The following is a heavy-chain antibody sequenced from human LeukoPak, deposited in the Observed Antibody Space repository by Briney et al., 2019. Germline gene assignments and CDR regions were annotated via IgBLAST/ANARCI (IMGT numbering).Heavy chain of an antibody. CDR3: ARRYRVYYYYMDV. D-gene: IGHD2-2*01. CDR1: GGSFSGYY. V-gene: IGHV4-34*01. Sequence: SETLSLTCSVSGGSFSGYYWSWIRQPPGKGLEWIGEINHSGSTNYNPSLKSRVTISVDTSKNQFSLKLSSVTAADTAVYYCARRYRVYYYYMDVWGKGITVTVSS. CDR2: INHSGST. J-gene: IGHJ6*03.